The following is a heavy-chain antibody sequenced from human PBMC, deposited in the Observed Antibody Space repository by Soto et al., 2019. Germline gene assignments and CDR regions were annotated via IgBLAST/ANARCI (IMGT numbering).Heavy chain of an antibody. J-gene: IGHJ6*02. Sequence: SQTLSLTCAISGDSVSSNSAAWNWIRQSPSRGLEWLGRTYYRSKWYNDYAVSVKSRITINPDTSKNQFSLQLNSVTPEDTAVYYCARGGESSSWYYYYYGMDVWGQGTTVTVSS. V-gene: IGHV6-1*01. CDR3: ARGGESSSWYYYYYGMDV. D-gene: IGHD6-13*01. CDR1: GDSVSSNSAA. CDR2: TYYRSKWYN.